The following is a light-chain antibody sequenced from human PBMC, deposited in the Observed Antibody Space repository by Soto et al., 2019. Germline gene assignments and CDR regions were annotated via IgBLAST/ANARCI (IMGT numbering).Light chain of an antibody. CDR2: GAS. J-gene: IGKJ1*01. CDR3: HQYNNWPHIA. CDR1: QSVSSN. V-gene: IGKV3-15*01. Sequence: EIVMTQSPATLSVSPGERATLSCRASQSVSSNLAWYQQKPGQAPRLLIYGASTRATGIPARFSGSGSGTEFTLTISSLQSEDFAVYYCHQYNNWPHIAFSQGNKVEIK.